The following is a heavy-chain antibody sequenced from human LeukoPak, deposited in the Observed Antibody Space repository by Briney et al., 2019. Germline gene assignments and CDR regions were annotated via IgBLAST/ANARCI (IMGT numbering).Heavy chain of an antibody. CDR2: IYYSGST. CDR3: ARDYYDSSGYCLGY. CDR1: GGSISSYY. J-gene: IGHJ4*02. D-gene: IGHD3-22*01. Sequence: SETLSLTCTVSGGSISSYYWSWIRQPPGKGLEWIGYIYYSGSTNYNPSLKSRVTISVDKSKNQFSLKLSSVTAADTAVYYCARDYYDSSGYCLGYWGQGTLVTVSS. V-gene: IGHV4-59*12.